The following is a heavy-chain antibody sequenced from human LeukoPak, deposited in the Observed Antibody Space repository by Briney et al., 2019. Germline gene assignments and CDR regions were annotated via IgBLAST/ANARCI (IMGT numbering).Heavy chain of an antibody. V-gene: IGHV1-69*17. D-gene: IGHD1-26*01. Sequence: GSSVKVSCKASGGTFSSYAISWVRQAPGQGLEWMGWIIPIFGIANYAQKFQGRVTITADKSTSTAYMELSSLRSEDTAVYYCARALGGSYGYYFDYWGQGTLVTVSS. CDR2: IIPIFGIA. CDR3: ARALGGSYGYYFDY. J-gene: IGHJ4*02. CDR1: GGTFSSYA.